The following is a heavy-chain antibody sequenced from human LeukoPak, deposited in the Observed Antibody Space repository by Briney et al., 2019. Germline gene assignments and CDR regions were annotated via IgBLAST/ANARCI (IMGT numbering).Heavy chain of an antibody. CDR3: ARDQEAFDY. CDR2: IYPRDGST. V-gene: IGHV1-46*01. J-gene: IGHJ4*02. Sequence: ASVKASCKASGYSFTSNYIHWVRQAPGQGLEWMGMIYPRDGSTSYAQKFQGRVAVTRDASTSTVHMELSGLRSEDTAVYYCARDQEAFDYWGQGTLVTVSS. CDR1: GYSFTSNY.